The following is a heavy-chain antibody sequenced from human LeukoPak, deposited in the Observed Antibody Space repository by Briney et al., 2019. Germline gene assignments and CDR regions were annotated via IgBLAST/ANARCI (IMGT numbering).Heavy chain of an antibody. V-gene: IGHV3-23*01. CDR2: ISGSGGST. Sequence: PGGSLRLSCAASGFTFSSYAMSWGRQAPGKGLEWVSAISGSGGSTYYADSVKGRFTISRDNAKNTLYLQMHSLRAEDTAVYYCARERIAAAATDYWGQGTLVTVSS. CDR1: GFTFSSYA. J-gene: IGHJ4*02. D-gene: IGHD6-13*01. CDR3: ARERIAAAATDY.